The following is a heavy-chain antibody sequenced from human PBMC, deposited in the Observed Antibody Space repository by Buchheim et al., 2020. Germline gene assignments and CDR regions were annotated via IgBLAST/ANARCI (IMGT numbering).Heavy chain of an antibody. V-gene: IGHV3-74*01. J-gene: IGHJ4*02. Sequence: EVQLVESGGDLVQPGGSLRLSCAASGFTFSIYWMHWVRQAPGKGLVWVSRIHSDGSSTDYADSVKGRFTISRDNAKNTLYLQMNSLRAEDTGVYYCATDHYDNSGDSSFDYWGQGTL. CDR3: ATDHYDNSGDSSFDY. D-gene: IGHD3-22*01. CDR2: IHSDGSST. CDR1: GFTFSIYW.